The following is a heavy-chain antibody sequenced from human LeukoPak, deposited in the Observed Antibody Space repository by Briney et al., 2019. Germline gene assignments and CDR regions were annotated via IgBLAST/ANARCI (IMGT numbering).Heavy chain of an antibody. CDR1: GFTFSSYW. V-gene: IGHV3-7*01. Sequence: QTGGSLRLSCAASGFTFSSYWMSWVRQTPGKELEWVANVKQDGGDKYYVDSVKGRFTISRDNAKNSLYLQMNSLRAEDTAVYYCARVRRQGDGYFDYWGQGTLVTVSS. D-gene: IGHD3-16*01. CDR2: VKQDGGDK. CDR3: ARVRRQGDGYFDY. J-gene: IGHJ4*02.